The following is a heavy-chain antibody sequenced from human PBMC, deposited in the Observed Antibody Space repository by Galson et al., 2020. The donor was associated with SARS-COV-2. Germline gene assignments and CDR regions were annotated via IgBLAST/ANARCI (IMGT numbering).Heavy chain of an antibody. D-gene: IGHD6-6*01. V-gene: IGHV1-69*13. J-gene: IGHJ4*02. CDR3: ARGVWGSSAPFDY. Sequence: SVKVSCKASGGTFSSYAISWVRQAPGQGLEWMGGIIPIFGTANYAQKFQGRVTITADESTSTAYMELSSLRSEDTAVYYCARGVWGSSAPFDYWGQGTLVTVSS. CDR1: GGTFSSYA. CDR2: IIPIFGTA.